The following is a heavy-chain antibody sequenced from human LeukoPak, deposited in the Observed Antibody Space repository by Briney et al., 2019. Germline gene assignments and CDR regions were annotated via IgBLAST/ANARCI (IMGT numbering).Heavy chain of an antibody. D-gene: IGHD3-22*01. V-gene: IGHV4-59*01. CDR1: GGSFSGYY. J-gene: IGHJ4*02. CDR3: ARNYYDSSGPPV. Sequence: SETLSLTCAVYGGSFSGYYWGWIRQPPGKGLEWIGYIYYSGSTNYNPSLKSRVTISVDTSKNQFSLKLSSVTAADTAVYYCARNYYDSSGPPVWGQGTLVTVSS. CDR2: IYYSGST.